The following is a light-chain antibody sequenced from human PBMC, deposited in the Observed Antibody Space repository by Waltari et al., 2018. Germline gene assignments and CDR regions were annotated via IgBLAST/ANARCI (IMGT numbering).Light chain of an antibody. J-gene: IGKJ4*01. CDR2: GAS. CDR1: QSISSSY. CDR3: QQYGRSPLT. V-gene: IGKV3-20*01. Sequence: EMVLTHSPVTLSLSPGERAILSCRASQSISSSYLTWFQQKPGQAPRLLIYGASTRATGIPDRFSGAGSGTNFTLTISRLEPEDFAVYYCQQYGRSPLTFGGGTKVEIK.